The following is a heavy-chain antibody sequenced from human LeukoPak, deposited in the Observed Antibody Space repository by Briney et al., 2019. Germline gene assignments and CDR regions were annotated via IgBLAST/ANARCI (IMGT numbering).Heavy chain of an antibody. CDR2: INTDGGST. D-gene: IGHD1-1*01. CDR3: ARRGRYLAY. J-gene: IGHJ4*02. Sequence: GSLRLSCAASGFTFSYSWMHWVRPAPGRGLVWVSRINTDGGSTSYADSVKGRFTISRDNAKNTLYLQMNSLRAEDTAVYYCARRGRYLAYWGQGTLVTVSS. V-gene: IGHV3-74*01. CDR1: GFTFSYSW.